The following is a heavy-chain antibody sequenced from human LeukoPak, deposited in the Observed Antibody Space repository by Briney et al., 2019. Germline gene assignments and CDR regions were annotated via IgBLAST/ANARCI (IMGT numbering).Heavy chain of an antibody. CDR2: INHSGST. D-gene: IGHD2-2*01. J-gene: IGHJ6*03. CDR1: GGSISSYY. Sequence: KPSETLSLTCTVSGGSISSYYWSWIRQPPGKGLEWIGEINHSGSTNYNPSLESRVTISVDTSKNQFSLKLSSVTAADTAVYYCARSLPYCSSTSCYYYYMDVWGKGTTVTVSS. V-gene: IGHV4-34*01. CDR3: ARSLPYCSSTSCYYYYMDV.